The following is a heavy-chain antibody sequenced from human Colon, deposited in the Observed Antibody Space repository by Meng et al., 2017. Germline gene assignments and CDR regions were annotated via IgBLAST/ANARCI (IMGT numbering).Heavy chain of an antibody. D-gene: IGHD6-13*01. J-gene: IGHJ5*02. CDR1: GFIFSSYG. CDR2: ISNNGGST. CDR3: ARNGIVAAVFNRFDA. Sequence: GGSLRLSCAVSGFIFSSYGMNWVRQAPGKGLEYVSGISNNGGSTYYAKSVKGRFTISRDNSKNTLYLQMGSLRAEDTAVYYCARNGIVAAVFNRFDAWGQGTLVTVSS. V-gene: IGHV3-64*01.